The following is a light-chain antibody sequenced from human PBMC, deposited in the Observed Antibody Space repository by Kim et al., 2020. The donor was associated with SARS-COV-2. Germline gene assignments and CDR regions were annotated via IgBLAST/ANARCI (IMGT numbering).Light chain of an antibody. Sequence: PGERATLSCRASQSVSSSYVAWYQQKPGQAPRLLIYDASSRATGIPDRFSGSGSGTDFTLTISRLEPEDFAVYYCQQYGSSPPITFGQGTRLEIK. CDR1: QSVSSSY. CDR2: DAS. V-gene: IGKV3-20*01. CDR3: QQYGSSPPIT. J-gene: IGKJ5*01.